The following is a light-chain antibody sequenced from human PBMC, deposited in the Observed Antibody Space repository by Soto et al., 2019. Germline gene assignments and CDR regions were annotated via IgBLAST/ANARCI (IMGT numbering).Light chain of an antibody. V-gene: IGLV2-11*01. CDR3: CSYAGTNTFWV. J-gene: IGLJ3*02. CDR2: DVS. CDR1: NSDIGGYNY. Sequence: QLVLTQSRSVSGSPGQSVTISCTGTNSDIGGYNYVSWYQQHPGKAPKVMIYDVSRRPSGVPDRFSGSKSGNTASLTISGLQAEDEADYYCCSYAGTNTFWVFRGGTKLTVL.